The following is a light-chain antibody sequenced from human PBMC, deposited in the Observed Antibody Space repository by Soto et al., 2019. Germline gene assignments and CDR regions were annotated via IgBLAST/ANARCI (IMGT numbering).Light chain of an antibody. V-gene: IGKV1-39*01. CDR3: QQSYSTPQVT. CDR1: QSISSY. J-gene: IGKJ4*01. CDR2: AAS. Sequence: DIQMTQSPSSLSASVGDRVTITCRASQSISSYLNWYQQKPGKAPKLLIYAASSLQSGVPSRFSGSGSGTDFTLTISRRQPEDFATYYCQQSYSTPQVTFGGGTKVEIK.